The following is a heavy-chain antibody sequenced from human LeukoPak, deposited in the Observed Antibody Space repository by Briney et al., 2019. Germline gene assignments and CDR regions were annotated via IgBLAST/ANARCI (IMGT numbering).Heavy chain of an antibody. V-gene: IGHV4-34*01. J-gene: IGHJ5*02. CDR2: INHSGST. Sequence: SETLSLTCTVSGGSISSYYWSWIRQPPGKGLEWIGEINHSGSTNYNPSLKSRVTISVDTSKNQFSLKLSSVTAADTAVYYCARSGQIDLWGQGTLVTVSS. CDR1: GGSISSYY. CDR3: ARSGQIDL.